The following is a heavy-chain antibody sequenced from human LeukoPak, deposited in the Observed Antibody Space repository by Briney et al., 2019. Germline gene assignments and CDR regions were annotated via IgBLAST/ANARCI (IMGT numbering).Heavy chain of an antibody. CDR3: ARAPYCSGGSCYPDAFDI. J-gene: IGHJ3*02. CDR2: IYTSGST. Sequence: SETLSLTCTVSGGSISSGSYYWSWLRQPAGKGLEWIVRIYTSGSTNYNPSLKSRVTISVDTSKNQFSLKLSSVTAADTAVYYCARAPYCSGGSCYPDAFDIWGQGTMVTVSS. CDR1: GGSISSGSYY. D-gene: IGHD2-15*01. V-gene: IGHV4-61*02.